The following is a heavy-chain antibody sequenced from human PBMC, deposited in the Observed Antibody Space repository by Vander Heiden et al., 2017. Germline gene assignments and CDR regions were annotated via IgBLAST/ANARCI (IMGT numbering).Heavy chain of an antibody. CDR3: ARVRISTSPFDY. V-gene: IGHV3-21*01. Sequence: EVQLVESGGGLVKPGGALRLSCAASGFTSSSSSMNWVRQAPGKGLEWVSSISSSSSYIYYADSVKGRFTISRDNAKNSLYLQMNSLRAEDTAVYYCARVRISTSPFDYWGQGTLVTVSS. CDR2: ISSSSSYI. CDR1: GFTSSSSS. J-gene: IGHJ4*02. D-gene: IGHD2-2*01.